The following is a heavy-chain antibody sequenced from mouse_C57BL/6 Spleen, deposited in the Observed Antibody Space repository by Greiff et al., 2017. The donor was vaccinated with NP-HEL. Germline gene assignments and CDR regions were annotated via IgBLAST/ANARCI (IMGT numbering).Heavy chain of an antibody. CDR3: AIYDYDGNYCDY. CDR2: INPNNGGT. D-gene: IGHD2-4*01. V-gene: IGHV1-22*01. J-gene: IGHJ2*01. CDR1: GYTFTDYN. Sequence: VQLQQSGPELVKPGASVKMSCKASGYTFTDYNMHWVKQSHGKSLEWIGYINPNNGGTSYNQKFKGKATLTVNKSSSTAYMELRSLTSEDSAVYYCAIYDYDGNYCDYWGQGTTLTVSS.